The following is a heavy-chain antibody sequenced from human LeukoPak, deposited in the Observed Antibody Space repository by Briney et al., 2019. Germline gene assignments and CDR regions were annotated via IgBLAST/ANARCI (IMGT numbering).Heavy chain of an antibody. CDR3: ARVRRSGNWFGDMFGT. D-gene: IGHD3-10*01. J-gene: IGHJ5*02. V-gene: IGHV4-30-4*01. CDR2: IYYSGSA. Sequence: SETLSLTCTVSGGSISSGDYYWSWIRHPPGKGLEWIGYIYYSGSAYYNPSLKSRVTISVDTSKNQFSLKLSSVTAADTAVYYCARVRRSGNWFGDMFGTWGQGTLVTVSS. CDR1: GGSISSGDYY.